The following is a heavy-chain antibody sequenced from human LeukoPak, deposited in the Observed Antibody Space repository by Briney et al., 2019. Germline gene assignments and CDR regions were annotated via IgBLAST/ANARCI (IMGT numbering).Heavy chain of an antibody. Sequence: PSETLSLTCTVSGYSISSNYYWGWIRQPPGKGLEWIGTMYHSGNTYYNPSLKSRVTISVDTSKNQFSLKLSSVTAADTAVYYCARDPSLTGDSDYWGQGTLVTVSS. CDR1: GYSISSNYY. CDR2: MYHSGNT. J-gene: IGHJ4*02. CDR3: ARDPSLTGDSDY. D-gene: IGHD7-27*01. V-gene: IGHV4-38-2*02.